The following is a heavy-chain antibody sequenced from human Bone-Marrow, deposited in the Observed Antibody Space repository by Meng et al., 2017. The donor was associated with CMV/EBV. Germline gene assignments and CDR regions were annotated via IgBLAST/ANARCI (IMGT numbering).Heavy chain of an antibody. J-gene: IGHJ3*02. CDR1: GGTFSSYT. CDR2: IIPILGIA. V-gene: IGHV1-69*02. Sequence: SVKVSCKASGGTFSSYTISWVRQAPGQGLEWMGRIIPILGIANYAQKFQGRVTITADKSTSTAYMELSSLRSEDTAVYYCARPGVIPATIGTFDIWGQGTMVTVSS. CDR3: ARPGVIPATIGTFDI. D-gene: IGHD2-2*02.